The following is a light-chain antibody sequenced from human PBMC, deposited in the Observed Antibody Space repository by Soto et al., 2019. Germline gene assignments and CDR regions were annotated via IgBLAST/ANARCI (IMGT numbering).Light chain of an antibody. V-gene: IGLV2-14*03. CDR2: DFT. J-gene: IGLJ1*01. CDR1: SAEVSTSNF. CDR3: ASYRSGPLYV. Sequence: QSALTQAASVSGSPEQSITISCTGVSAEVSTSNFVSWYQHHPGKGPRLILYDFTHRPSGISDRFSGSKSGDTASLTISGLRAEDEADYYCASYRSGPLYVFGTGTKVTVL.